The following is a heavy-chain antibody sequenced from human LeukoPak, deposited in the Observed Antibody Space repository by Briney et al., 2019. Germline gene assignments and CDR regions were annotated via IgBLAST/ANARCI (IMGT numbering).Heavy chain of an antibody. J-gene: IGHJ4*02. D-gene: IGHD2-2*01. V-gene: IGHV3-21*01. CDR3: ARDPKSCSRTSCQGDY. CDR1: GFTFSSYS. Sequence: GGSLRLSCAAAGFTFSSYSMNSVRQAAGKGLEWVSSISSSSRYIYYADSVRGRFTISRDNAKNSLYLQMNSLRAEDTAVYYCARDPKSCSRTSCQGDYWGQGPLVTVPS. CDR2: ISSSSRYI.